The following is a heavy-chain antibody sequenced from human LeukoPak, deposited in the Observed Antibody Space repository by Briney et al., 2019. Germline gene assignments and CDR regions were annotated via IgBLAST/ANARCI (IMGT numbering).Heavy chain of an antibody. J-gene: IGHJ3*02. V-gene: IGHV3-21*01. CDR3: ARVTTLTGDLMQGYAFDI. Sequence: GGSLRLSCAASGFTFSSYSMNWVRQAPGKGLEWVSSISSSSSYIYYADSVKGRFTISRDNAKNSLYLQMNSLRAEDTAVYYCARVTTLTGDLMQGYAFDIWGQGTMVTVSS. D-gene: IGHD7-27*01. CDR1: GFTFSSYS. CDR2: ISSSSSYI.